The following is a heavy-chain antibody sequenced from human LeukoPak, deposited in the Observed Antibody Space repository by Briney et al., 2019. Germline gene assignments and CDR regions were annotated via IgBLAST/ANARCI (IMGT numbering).Heavy chain of an antibody. CDR2: ISSSGSII. D-gene: IGHD5-18*01. Sequence: GGSLRLSCAASGFTFSDYYMTWIRQAPGKGLEWVSYISSSGSIIYYADSVKGRFIISRDNAKNSLYLQMNSLRAEDTAVYFCARVGYSYGPTSYYYYMDVWGKGTTVTVSS. CDR3: ARVGYSYGPTSYYYYMDV. CDR1: GFTFSDYY. V-gene: IGHV3-11*04. J-gene: IGHJ6*03.